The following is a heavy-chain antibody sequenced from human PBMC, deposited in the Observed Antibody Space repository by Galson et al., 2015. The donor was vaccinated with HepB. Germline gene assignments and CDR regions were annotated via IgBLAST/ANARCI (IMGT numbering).Heavy chain of an antibody. V-gene: IGHV1-46*01. Sequence: SVKVSCKASGSTFTSYYMHWVRQAPGQGLEWMGIINPGGGSTSYAQKFQGRVTMTRDTSTSTVYMELSSLRSEDTAVYYCARDPSADYYDSSEGGDYFDYWGQGTLVTVSS. D-gene: IGHD3-22*01. CDR2: INPGGGST. J-gene: IGHJ4*02. CDR1: GSTFTSYY. CDR3: ARDPSADYYDSSEGGDYFDY.